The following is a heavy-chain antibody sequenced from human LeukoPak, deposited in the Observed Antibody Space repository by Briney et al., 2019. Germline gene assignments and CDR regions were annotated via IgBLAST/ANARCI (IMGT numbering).Heavy chain of an antibody. J-gene: IGHJ4*02. D-gene: IGHD6-6*01. V-gene: IGHV4-59*08. Sequence: SEALSLTCTVSGGSISSYYWSWIRQPPGKGLEWIGYIYYTGITNYNPSLKSRVAISLDTSSNQFSLKLNSVTAADTAVYYCARRTSGSSHFDYWGQGTLVTVSS. CDR2: IYYTGIT. CDR1: GGSISSYY. CDR3: ARRTSGSSHFDY.